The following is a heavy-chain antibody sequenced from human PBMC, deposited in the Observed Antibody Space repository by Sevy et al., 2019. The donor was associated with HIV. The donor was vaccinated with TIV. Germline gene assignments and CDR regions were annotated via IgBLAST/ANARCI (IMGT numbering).Heavy chain of an antibody. CDR3: AIAYSSSWCSPAEYFQH. J-gene: IGHJ1*01. Sequence: GGSLRLSCAASGFTFSSYWMSWVRQAPGKGLEWVANIKKDGSDKYYVDSVTGRFTISRDNAKNSLYLQMNSLRAEDTAVYYCAIAYSSSWCSPAEYFQHWGQGTLVTVSS. CDR2: IKKDGSDK. D-gene: IGHD6-13*01. V-gene: IGHV3-7*03. CDR1: GFTFSSYW.